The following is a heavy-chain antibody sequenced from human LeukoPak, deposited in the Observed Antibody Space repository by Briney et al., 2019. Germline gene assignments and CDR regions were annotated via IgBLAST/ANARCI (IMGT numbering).Heavy chain of an antibody. V-gene: IGHV1-69*04. CDR3: ARSGDEDTAMSIDY. CDR1: GYTFTSYD. Sequence: SVKVSCKASGYTFTSYDINWVRQATGQGLEWMGRIIPILGIANYAQKFQGRVTITADKSTSTAYMELSSLRSEDTAVYYCARSGDEDTAMSIDYWGQGTLVTVSS. D-gene: IGHD5-18*01. J-gene: IGHJ4*02. CDR2: IIPILGIA.